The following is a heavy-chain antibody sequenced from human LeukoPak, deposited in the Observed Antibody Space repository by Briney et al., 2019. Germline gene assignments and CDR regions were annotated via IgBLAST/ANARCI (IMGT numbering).Heavy chain of an antibody. Sequence: GGSLRLSCAASGFTFSSYGMHWVRQALGKGLEWVAFIRYDGSNKNYADSVKGRFTISRDNSKNTLFLQMNSLRAEDTAVYYCAKEAYSSSWYYFDYWGQGTLVTVSS. J-gene: IGHJ4*02. CDR2: IRYDGSNK. D-gene: IGHD6-13*01. CDR1: GFTFSSYG. CDR3: AKEAYSSSWYYFDY. V-gene: IGHV3-30*02.